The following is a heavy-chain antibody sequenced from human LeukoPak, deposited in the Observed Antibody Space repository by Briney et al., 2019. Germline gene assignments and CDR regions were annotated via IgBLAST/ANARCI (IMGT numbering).Heavy chain of an antibody. CDR3: ARPDTAPGGVWYYDY. CDR2: IKQDGSEK. CDR1: GFTFSRYW. J-gene: IGHJ4*02. V-gene: IGHV3-7*01. D-gene: IGHD3-16*01. Sequence: GGSLRLSCAASGFTFSRYWMHWVRQAPGKGLEWVANIKQDGSEKYYVDSVKDRFTISRDNAKNSLYLQIISLRAEDTAVYYCARPDTAPGGVWYYDYWGQGTLVTVSS.